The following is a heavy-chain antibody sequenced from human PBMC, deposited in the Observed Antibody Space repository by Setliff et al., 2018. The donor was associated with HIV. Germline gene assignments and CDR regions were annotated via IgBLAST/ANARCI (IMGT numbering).Heavy chain of an antibody. V-gene: IGHV1-18*01. D-gene: IGHD4-17*01. Sequence: GASVKVSCKASGYTFTSYGISWVRQAPGQGLEWMGWLASYNDDANYAQNLRGRVTMTTDKSTSTAYMELRSLRSDDTAVYYCARGQYGDEPFDYWGQGTLVTVSS. CDR3: ARGQYGDEPFDY. CDR1: GYTFTSYG. J-gene: IGHJ4*02. CDR2: LASYNDDA.